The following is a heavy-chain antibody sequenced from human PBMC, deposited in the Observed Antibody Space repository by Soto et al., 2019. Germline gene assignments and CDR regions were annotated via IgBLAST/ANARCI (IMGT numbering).Heavy chain of an antibody. V-gene: IGHV1-18*01. Sequence: ASVKVSCKASGYTFTSYGISWVRQAPGQGLEWMGWISAYNGNTNYAQKLQGRVTMTTDTSTSTAYMELRSLRSDDTAVYYCARDTGTTGTTFRTYYYYYDMDVWGKGTTVTVSS. CDR1: GYTFTSYG. D-gene: IGHD1-1*01. J-gene: IGHJ6*03. CDR3: ARDTGTTGTTFRTYYYYYDMDV. CDR2: ISAYNGNT.